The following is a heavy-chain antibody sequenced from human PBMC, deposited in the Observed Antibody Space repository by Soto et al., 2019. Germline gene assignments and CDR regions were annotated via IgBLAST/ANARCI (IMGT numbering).Heavy chain of an antibody. Sequence: AGGSLRLSCAASGFTYSTYTMHWVRQAPGEGLEWVAVISNDGSKKFYIDSVKGRFTISRDNSRNTLFLQMNSLRAEDTAVYYCARDYYKYYDSSGYYRSPAYWGQGTLVTVSS. V-gene: IGHV3-30*03. CDR3: ARDYYKYYDSSGYYRSPAY. D-gene: IGHD3-22*01. CDR2: ISNDGSKK. J-gene: IGHJ4*02. CDR1: GFTYSTYT.